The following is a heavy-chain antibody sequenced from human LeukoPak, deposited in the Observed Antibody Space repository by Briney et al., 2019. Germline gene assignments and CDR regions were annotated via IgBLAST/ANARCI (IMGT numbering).Heavy chain of an antibody. CDR2: IYTSGST. CDR3: ARTGYCSGGSCYHYYYYYMDV. Sequence: PSETLSLTCTVSGGSISSYYWSWIRQPAGKGLEWIGRIYTSGSTNSNPSLRSRVTISVDTSKNQFSLKLSSVTAADTAVYYCARTGYCSGGSCYHYYYYYMDVWGKGTTVTISS. V-gene: IGHV4-4*07. J-gene: IGHJ6*03. CDR1: GGSISSYY. D-gene: IGHD2-15*01.